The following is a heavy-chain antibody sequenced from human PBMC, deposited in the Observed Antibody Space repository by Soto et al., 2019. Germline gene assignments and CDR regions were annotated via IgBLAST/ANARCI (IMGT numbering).Heavy chain of an antibody. Sequence: SETLSLTCTFSGGSISSSSYYWGWIRQPPGKGLEWIGSIYYSGSTYYNPSLKSRVTISVDTSKNQFSLKLSSVTAADTAVYYCARLGYCTNGVCEYYYYYYMDVWGKGTTVTVSS. J-gene: IGHJ6*03. V-gene: IGHV4-39*01. CDR3: ARLGYCTNGVCEYYYYYYMDV. CDR2: IYYSGST. D-gene: IGHD2-8*01. CDR1: GGSISSSSYY.